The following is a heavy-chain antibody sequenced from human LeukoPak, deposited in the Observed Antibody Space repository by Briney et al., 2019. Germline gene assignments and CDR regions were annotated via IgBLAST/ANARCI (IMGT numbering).Heavy chain of an antibody. V-gene: IGHV3-21*01. D-gene: IGHD3-3*01. Sequence: GGSLRLSCAASGFTFSTYSMNWLRLAPGKGLEWVSSISPDSNYKYYVDSVKGRFTISRDNAKSSLYLQMNSLRAEDTAVYYCAKDHPPLSYYDFWSGYGIWGQGTMVTVSS. J-gene: IGHJ3*02. CDR3: AKDHPPLSYYDFWSGYGI. CDR1: GFTFSTYS. CDR2: ISPDSNYK.